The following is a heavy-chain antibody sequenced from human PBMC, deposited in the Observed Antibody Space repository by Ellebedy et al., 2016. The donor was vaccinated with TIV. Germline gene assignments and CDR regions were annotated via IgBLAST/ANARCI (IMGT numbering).Heavy chain of an antibody. D-gene: IGHD4-23*01. V-gene: IGHV4-59*01. CDR1: GGSISSYY. J-gene: IGHJ4*02. Sequence: SETLSLXCTVSGGSISSYYWSWIRQPPGKGLEWIGYIYYSGSTNYNPSLKSRVTISVDTSKNQFSLKLSSVTAADTAVYYCARVDYGGNGGLFLYYWGQGTLVTVSS. CDR2: IYYSGST. CDR3: ARVDYGGNGGLFLYY.